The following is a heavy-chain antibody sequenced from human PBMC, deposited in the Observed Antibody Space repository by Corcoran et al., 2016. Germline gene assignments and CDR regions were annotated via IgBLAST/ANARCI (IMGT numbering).Heavy chain of an antibody. D-gene: IGHD2-15*01. Sequence: QVQLVQSGAEVKKPGSSVKVSCKASGGTFSSYAISWVRQAPGQGLEWMGGIIPIFGTANYAQKFQGRVTITADESTSTAYMELSSLRSEDTAVYYCARAPHIVVVVAGPWFDPWGQGTLVTVSS. CDR2: IIPIFGTA. CDR3: ARAPHIVVVVAGPWFDP. CDR1: GGTFSSYA. V-gene: IGHV1-69*01. J-gene: IGHJ5*02.